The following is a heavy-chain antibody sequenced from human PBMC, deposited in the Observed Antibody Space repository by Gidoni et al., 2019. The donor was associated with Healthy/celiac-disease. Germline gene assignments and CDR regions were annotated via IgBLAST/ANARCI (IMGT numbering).Heavy chain of an antibody. J-gene: IGHJ5*02. CDR1: GGSFRGYY. CDR2: INHSGST. CDR3: ASRANNLVVTAWDWFDP. Sequence: QVPLQQWGAALLKPSETLSLTCAVYGGSFRGYYWSWIRQPPGKGLEWIGEINHSGSTNYNPSLKSRVTISVDTSKNQFSLKLSSVTAADTAVYCCASRANNLVVTAWDWFDPWGQGTLVTVSS. V-gene: IGHV4-34*01. D-gene: IGHD2-21*02.